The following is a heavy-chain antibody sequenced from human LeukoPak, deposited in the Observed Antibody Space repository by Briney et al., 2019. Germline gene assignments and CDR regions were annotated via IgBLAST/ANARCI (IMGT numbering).Heavy chain of an antibody. J-gene: IGHJ4*02. V-gene: IGHV4-30-4*08. D-gene: IGHD6-13*01. CDR2: IYYSGST. CDR1: GGSISSGDYY. CDR3: ARVWYSSSCFDY. Sequence: SQTLSLTXTVSGGSISSGDYYWSWIRQPPGKGLEWIGYIYYSGSTYYNPSLKRRVTISVDTSKNQFSLKLSSVTAADTAVYYCARVWYSSSCFDYWGQGTLVTVSS.